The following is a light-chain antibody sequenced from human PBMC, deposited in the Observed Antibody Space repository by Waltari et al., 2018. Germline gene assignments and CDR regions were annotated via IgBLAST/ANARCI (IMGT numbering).Light chain of an antibody. CDR1: SSNIGTNP. Sequence: QSVLAQPPSASGTPGQRVTISCSGSSSNIGTNPVSLYQHLPGTAPKLLIYSNNRRPSGVPDRISGSKSGTSASLAISGLQSDDETDYYCAVWDDSLNGWVFGGGTKLTVL. CDR3: AVWDDSLNGWV. J-gene: IGLJ3*02. CDR2: SNN. V-gene: IGLV1-44*01.